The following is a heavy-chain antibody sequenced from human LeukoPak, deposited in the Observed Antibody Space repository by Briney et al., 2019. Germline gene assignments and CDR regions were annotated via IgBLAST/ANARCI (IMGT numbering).Heavy chain of an antibody. D-gene: IGHD1-14*01. Sequence: PGGSLRLSCGASGFTFSNYGMRWVREAPGKGLEWVAFIRYDGNNKLYADSMKGRFTISRDNSKNTLYLHINSLRAEDTAVYYCVKDNPLDYWGQGTLVTVSS. J-gene: IGHJ4*02. CDR3: VKDNPLDY. CDR2: IRYDGNNK. CDR1: GFTFSNYG. V-gene: IGHV3-30*02.